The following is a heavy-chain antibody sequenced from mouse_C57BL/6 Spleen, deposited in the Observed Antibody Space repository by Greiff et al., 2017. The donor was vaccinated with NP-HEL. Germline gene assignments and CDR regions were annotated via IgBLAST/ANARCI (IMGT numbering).Heavy chain of an antibody. CDR3: ARDYDGYYWDFDV. V-gene: IGHV1-55*01. CDR1: GYTFTSYW. D-gene: IGHD2-3*01. J-gene: IGHJ1*03. Sequence: QVQLQQPGDERGKPGASVKTSCKASGYTFTSYWITWVKQRPGQGLEWIGDIYPGSGSTNYNEKFKSKATLTVDTSSSTAYMQLSSLTSEDSAVYYSARDYDGYYWDFDVWGTGTTVTVSS. CDR2: IYPGSGST.